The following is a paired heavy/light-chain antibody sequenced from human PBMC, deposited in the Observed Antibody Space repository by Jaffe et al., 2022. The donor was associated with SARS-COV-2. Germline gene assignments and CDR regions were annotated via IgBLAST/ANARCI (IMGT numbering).Light chain of an antibody. CDR1: SSNIGAGYD. J-gene: IGLJ2*01. V-gene: IGLV1-40*01. CDR2: GND. CDR3: QSYDSDLSIVV. Sequence: QSLQTQPPSVSGAPGQRVTISCTGTSSNIGAGYDVHWYQQLPGTAPKLLIHGNDNRPSGVPDRFSASKSGTSASLVITGLQAEDEADYYCQSYDSDLSIVVFGGGTKLTVL.
Heavy chain of an antibody. CDR1: GGSISSGGVY. Sequence: QVQLQESGPGLVKPSQTLSLTCTVSGGSISSGGVYWNWIRQHPGKGLEWIGYTYDSGSTYHNPSLKSRVSISLDTSKNRFSLKLSSVTAADTAVYYCARGLLTGSYPAVYNDWGQGILVTVSS. CDR2: TYDSGST. V-gene: IGHV4-31*03. J-gene: IGHJ4*02. D-gene: IGHD3-9*01. CDR3: ARGLLTGSYPAVYND.